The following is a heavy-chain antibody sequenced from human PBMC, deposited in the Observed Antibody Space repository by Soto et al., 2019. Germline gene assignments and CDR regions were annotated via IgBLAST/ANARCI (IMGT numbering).Heavy chain of an antibody. CDR3: AKDGNTIMVRPDY. D-gene: IGHD5-18*01. V-gene: IGHV3-23*01. Sequence: GETLCLTCAASGFTFSSYAMRWVRHAQRKGLEPDSAISDSGGSTYYADSVKGRFTISGDNSKNPLYLQMNSLRAEDTAVYYCAKDGNTIMVRPDYWGQGTLVTVSS. J-gene: IGHJ4*02. CDR2: ISDSGGST. CDR1: GFTFSSYA.